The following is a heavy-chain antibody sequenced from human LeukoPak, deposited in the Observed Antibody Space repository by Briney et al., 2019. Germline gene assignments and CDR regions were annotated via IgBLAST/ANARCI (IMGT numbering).Heavy chain of an antibody. CDR1: GFSFSSYG. CDR3: AKDWVGYCSGGSCYSSWAFDI. CDR2: IRSDGSNK. V-gene: IGHV3-30*02. Sequence: GGSLRLSCAGSGFSFSSYGMHWVRQAPGKGLEWMAFIRSDGSNKYYADSVKGRFTISRDNSKNTLYLQMNSLRAEDTAVYYCAKDWVGYCSGGSCYSSWAFDIWGQGTMVTVSS. D-gene: IGHD2-15*01. J-gene: IGHJ3*02.